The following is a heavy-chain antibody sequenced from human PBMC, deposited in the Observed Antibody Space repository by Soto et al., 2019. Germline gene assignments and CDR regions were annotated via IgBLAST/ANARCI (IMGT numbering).Heavy chain of an antibody. CDR3: VREGYSGSYAAF. D-gene: IGHD1-26*01. CDR2: ISFDGSKT. V-gene: IGHV3-30*03. J-gene: IGHJ4*02. CDR1: GSTFSNYD. Sequence: QVQLVQSGGGVGQPGRSLSLSCEASGSTFSNYDMDWVRQAPGKGLAWGAIISFDGSKTYYADSVKGRFTVSRDNSKNTLFLQMNSLSPDDTATYYCVREGYSGSYAAFWGQGSLVTVSS.